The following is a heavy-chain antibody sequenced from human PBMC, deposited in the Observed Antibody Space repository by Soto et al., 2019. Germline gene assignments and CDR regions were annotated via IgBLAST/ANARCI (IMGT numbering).Heavy chain of an antibody. V-gene: IGHV1-69*01. CDR2: IIPIFGTA. CDR1: GGTFSNYA. D-gene: IGHD6-19*01. Sequence: QVQLVQSGAEVKMPGSSVKVSCKASGGTFSNYAFSWVRQAPGQGLEWMGGIIPIFGTANYAQKFQGRVTITADESTSAAYMELSSLRSEDTAVYYCARCVSGGSGWYEYFDYWGQGTLVTVSS. CDR3: ARCVSGGSGWYEYFDY. J-gene: IGHJ4*02.